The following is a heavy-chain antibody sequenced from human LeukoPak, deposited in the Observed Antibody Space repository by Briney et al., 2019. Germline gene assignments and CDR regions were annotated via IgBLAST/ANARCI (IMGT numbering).Heavy chain of an antibody. J-gene: IGHJ6*03. CDR2: IWYDGSNK. V-gene: IGHV3-33*06. CDR3: AKGIAALEIYYYYYMDV. D-gene: IGHD6-13*01. CDR1: GFTFSSYG. Sequence: GGSLRLSCTASGFTFSSYGMHWVRQAPGKGLEWVAVIWYDGSNKYYADSVKGRFTISRDSSKNTLYLQMNSLRAEDTAVYYCAKGIAALEIYYYYYMDVWGKGTTVTVSS.